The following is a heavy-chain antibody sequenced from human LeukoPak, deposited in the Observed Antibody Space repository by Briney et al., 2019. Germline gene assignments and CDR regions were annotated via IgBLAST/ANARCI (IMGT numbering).Heavy chain of an antibody. Sequence: SESLSLTCTVSGDSINNNYWSWIRQPPGRALEWIGYTYDSGSAKVNPSLKSRVTISVDTSKNLFYLKLTSVTAADTAVYYCATCRDEFGDYGFTSWGQGTLVTVSS. CDR3: ATCRDEFGDYGFTS. J-gene: IGHJ5*02. D-gene: IGHD4-17*01. V-gene: IGHV4-59*01. CDR2: TYDSGSA. CDR1: GDSINNNY.